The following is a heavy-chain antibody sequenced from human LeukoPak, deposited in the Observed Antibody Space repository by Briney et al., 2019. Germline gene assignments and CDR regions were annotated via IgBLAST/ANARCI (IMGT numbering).Heavy chain of an antibody. CDR2: IYYSGST. Sequence: SETLSLTCTVSGGSISGSSYYWGCIRPPPGKGLEWIGSIYYSGSTYYNPSLKSRVTISVDTSKNQFSLKLSSVTAADTAVYYCARLWDIVVVEGNWFDPWGQGTLVTVSS. CDR3: ARLWDIVVVEGNWFDP. V-gene: IGHV4-39*01. J-gene: IGHJ5*02. CDR1: GGSISGSSYY. D-gene: IGHD2-15*01.